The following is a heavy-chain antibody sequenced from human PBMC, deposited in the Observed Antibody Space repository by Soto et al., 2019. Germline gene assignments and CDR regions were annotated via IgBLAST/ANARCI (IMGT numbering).Heavy chain of an antibody. CDR1: GGSISSYC. CDR2: IYYSGST. CDR3: AREAWRGAFDI. J-gene: IGHJ3*02. V-gene: IGHV4-59*01. D-gene: IGHD1-1*01. Sequence: SETLSLTCTVSGGSISSYCWSWIRQPPGKGLEWIGYIYYSGSTNYNPSLKSRVTISVDTSKNQFSLKLSSVTAADTAVYYCAREAWRGAFDIWGQGTMVTV.